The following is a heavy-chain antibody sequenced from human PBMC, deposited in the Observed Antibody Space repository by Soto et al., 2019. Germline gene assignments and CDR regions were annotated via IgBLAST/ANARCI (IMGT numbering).Heavy chain of an antibody. CDR2: ISYDGSNK. CDR1: GFTFSSYA. J-gene: IGHJ6*02. V-gene: IGHV3-30-3*01. D-gene: IGHD3-9*01. CDR3: ARDLIFQRYEPHTGYYYYGMDV. Sequence: GGSLRLSCAASGFTFSSYAMHWVRQAPGKGLEWVAVISYDGSNKYYADSVKGRFTISRDNSKNTLYLQMNSLRAEDTAVYYCARDLIFQRYEPHTGYYYYGMDVWGQGTTVTVSS.